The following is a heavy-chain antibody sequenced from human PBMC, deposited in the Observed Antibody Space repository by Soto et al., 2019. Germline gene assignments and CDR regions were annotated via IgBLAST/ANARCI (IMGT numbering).Heavy chain of an antibody. Sequence: QEQLVESGGGVVQPGRSLRLSCAASGFAFSNQGMHWVRRAPGKGLEWVALISHDGQNIYYSDSVKGRFAVSRDNSKNIRFLQLNCLRFNDTAVYYCAKVESVQPEAFYSWVLGPMATVS. CDR2: ISHDGQNI. D-gene: IGHD3-3*01. CDR1: GFAFSNQG. CDR3: AKVESVQPEAFYS. J-gene: IGHJ5*02. V-gene: IGHV3-30*18.